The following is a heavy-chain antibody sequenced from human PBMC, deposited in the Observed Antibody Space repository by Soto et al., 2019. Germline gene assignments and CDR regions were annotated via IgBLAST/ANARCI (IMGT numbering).Heavy chain of an antibody. CDR3: ARGLGDYGYSSRPRYFYL. D-gene: IGHD4-17*01. Sequence: QVQLQQWGAGLLKPSETLSLTCAVYGGSFSGYYWSWIRQPPGKGLEWIGEINHSGSTNYNPSLKSRVTISVDTSRHQFSLKLSSVPAADTAVYYCARGLGDYGYSSRPRYFYLWGRGTLVTVSS. V-gene: IGHV4-34*01. CDR2: INHSGST. CDR1: GGSFSGYY. J-gene: IGHJ2*01.